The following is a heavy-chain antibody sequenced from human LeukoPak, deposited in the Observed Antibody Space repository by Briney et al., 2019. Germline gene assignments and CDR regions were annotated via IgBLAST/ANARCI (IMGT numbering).Heavy chain of an antibody. D-gene: IGHD1-26*01. J-gene: IGHJ4*02. CDR3: ASQNVRGGGRTREPSRRFDY. CDR2: IKQDGSEK. CDR1: GFTFSSYW. Sequence: GGSLRLSCAASGFTFSSYWMTWVRQAPGKGLEWVANIKQDGSEKYYVDSVKGRFIISRDNAMDSLYLQMNSLRAEDTAVYYCASQNVRGGGRTREPSRRFDYWGQGTLVTVSS. V-gene: IGHV3-7*01.